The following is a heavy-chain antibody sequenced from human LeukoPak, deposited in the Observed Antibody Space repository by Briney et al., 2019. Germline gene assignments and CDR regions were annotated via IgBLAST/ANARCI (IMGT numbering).Heavy chain of an antibody. CDR2: ISYDGSNK. CDR3: AREGLGIAAAGRNWFDP. V-gene: IGHV3-30*03. J-gene: IGHJ5*02. Sequence: SGGSLRLSCAASGFTFSSYGMHWVRQAPGKGLEWAAVISYDGSNKYYADSVKGRFTISRDNSKNTLYLQMNSLRSEDTAVYYCAREGLGIAAAGRNWFDPWGQGTLVTVSS. CDR1: GFTFSSYG. D-gene: IGHD6-13*01.